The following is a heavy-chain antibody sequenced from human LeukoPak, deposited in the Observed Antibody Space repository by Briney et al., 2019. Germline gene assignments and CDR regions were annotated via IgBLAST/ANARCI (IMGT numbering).Heavy chain of an antibody. V-gene: IGHV4-59*01. J-gene: IGHJ3*02. D-gene: IGHD3-10*01. CDR1: GGSISSYY. Sequence: SETLSLTCTVSGGSISSYYWSWIRQPPGKGLEWIGYIYYSGSTNYNPSLKSRVTISVDTSKNQFSLKLSSVTAADTAVYYCARDLRGVTPSYYPAFDIWGHGTMVTVSS. CDR3: ARDLRGVTPSYYPAFDI. CDR2: IYYSGST.